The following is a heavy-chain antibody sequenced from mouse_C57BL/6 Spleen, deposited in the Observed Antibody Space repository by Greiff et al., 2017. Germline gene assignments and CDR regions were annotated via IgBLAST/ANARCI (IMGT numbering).Heavy chain of an antibody. V-gene: IGHV1-15*01. CDR3: TRRGTTVVATRGFDY. Sequence: VQLQQSGAELVRPGASVTLSCKASGYTFTDYEMHWVKQTPVHGLEWIGAIDPETGGTAYNQKFKGKAILTADKSSSTAYMELRSLTSEDSAVYYCTRRGTTVVATRGFDYWGQGTTLTVSS. J-gene: IGHJ2*01. CDR1: GYTFTDYE. CDR2: IDPETGGT. D-gene: IGHD1-1*01.